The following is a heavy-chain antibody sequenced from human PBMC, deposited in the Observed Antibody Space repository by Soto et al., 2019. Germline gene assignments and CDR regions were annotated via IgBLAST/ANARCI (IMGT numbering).Heavy chain of an antibody. J-gene: IGHJ5*01. Sequence: SETLSLTCTVSGGSMRRSSYYWGWIRQTPGTGLEWIASITYSGMTYYRHSLKGRVAISLDRSKNQFSLRLRSVTAAETAVYYCARESYWSSTSCSFANWFDSWGQGTLVTVSS. CDR1: GGSMRRSSYY. D-gene: IGHD2-2*01. V-gene: IGHV4-39*02. CDR3: ARESYWSSTSCSFANWFDS. CDR2: ITYSGMT.